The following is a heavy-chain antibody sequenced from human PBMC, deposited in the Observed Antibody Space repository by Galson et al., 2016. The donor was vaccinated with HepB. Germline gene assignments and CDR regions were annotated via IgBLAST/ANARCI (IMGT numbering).Heavy chain of an antibody. J-gene: IGHJ4*02. Sequence: SLRLSCAASGFTFSSYAMSWVRQAPGKGLEWVSAISGSGGSTYYADSVKGRFTISRDNSKNTLYLQTNSLRAEDTAVYYCAKDRARGAFYDILTGEVDCWGQGALVTVSS. CDR3: AKDRARGAFYDILTGEVDC. CDR1: GFTFSSYA. D-gene: IGHD3-9*01. V-gene: IGHV3-23*01. CDR2: ISGSGGST.